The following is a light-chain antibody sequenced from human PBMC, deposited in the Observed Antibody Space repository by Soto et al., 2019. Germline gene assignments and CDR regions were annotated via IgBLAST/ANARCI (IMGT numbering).Light chain of an antibody. CDR1: QSISSY. Sequence: DIQMTQSPSSLSASVGDRVTITCRASQSISSYLNWYQQKPGKAPKLLIYAASSLQSGVPSWFSGSGSGTDFTLTISRLQPDDFATYYYQQNYGPPRTFGQGTKVEIK. V-gene: IGKV1-39*01. J-gene: IGKJ1*01. CDR3: QQNYGPPRT. CDR2: AAS.